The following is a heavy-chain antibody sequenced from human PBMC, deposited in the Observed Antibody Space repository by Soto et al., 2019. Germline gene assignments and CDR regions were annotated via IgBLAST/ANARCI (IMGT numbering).Heavy chain of an antibody. CDR1: GGSISSGGYY. V-gene: IGHV4-31*02. D-gene: IGHD6-6*01. CDR3: ARPSFYSSSSHYMDV. Sequence: LCGGSISSGGYYWSWIRQHPGKGLEWIGYIYYSGSTYYNPSLKSRVTISVDTSKNQFSLKLSSVTAADTAVYYCARPSFYSSSSHYMDVWGKGTTVTVSS. J-gene: IGHJ6*03. CDR2: IYYSGST.